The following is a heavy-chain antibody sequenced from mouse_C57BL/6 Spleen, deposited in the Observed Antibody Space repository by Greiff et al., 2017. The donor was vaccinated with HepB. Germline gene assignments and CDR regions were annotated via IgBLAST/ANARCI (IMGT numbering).Heavy chain of an antibody. CDR1: GFTFSDYY. V-gene: IGHV5-12*01. CDR3: ASGLARYFDV. J-gene: IGHJ1*03. Sequence: EVQVVESGGGLVQPGGSLKLSCAASGFTFSDYYMYWVRQTPEKRLEWVAYISNGGGSTYYPDTVKGRFTISRDNAKNTLYLQMSRLKSEDTAMYYCASGLARYFDVWGTGTTVTVSS. CDR2: ISNGGGST.